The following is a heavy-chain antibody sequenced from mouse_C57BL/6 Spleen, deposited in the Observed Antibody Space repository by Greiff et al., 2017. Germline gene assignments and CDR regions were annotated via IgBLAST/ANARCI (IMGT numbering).Heavy chain of an antibody. CDR1: GYNFNSSC. J-gene: IGHJ2*02. V-gene: IGHV1-50*01. D-gene: IGHD3-3*01. CDR3: ARDSRTHYFDY. Sequence: QVQLQQPGAELVKPGASVKLSCTASGYNFNSSCMQWVKQRPGQGLEWMGEIDPSDSYTNYTQKFQGKATLTVDTSSSTAYMQLSSLTSVDSAVYYFARDSRTHYFDYWSQGTSLTVSS. CDR2: IDPSDSYT.